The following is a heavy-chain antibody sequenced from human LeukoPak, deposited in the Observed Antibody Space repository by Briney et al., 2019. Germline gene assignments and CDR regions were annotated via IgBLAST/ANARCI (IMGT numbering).Heavy chain of an antibody. J-gene: IGHJ3*02. CDR2: ISWNSGSI. Sequence: GGSLRLSCAASGFTFDDYAMHWVRQAPGKGLEWVSGISWNSGSIGYADSVKGRFTISRDNAKNSLYLQMNSLGAEDTALYYCAKDAGGAYCTNGVCHPNAFDIWGQGTMVTVSS. V-gene: IGHV3-9*01. D-gene: IGHD2-8*01. CDR3: AKDAGGAYCTNGVCHPNAFDI. CDR1: GFTFDDYA.